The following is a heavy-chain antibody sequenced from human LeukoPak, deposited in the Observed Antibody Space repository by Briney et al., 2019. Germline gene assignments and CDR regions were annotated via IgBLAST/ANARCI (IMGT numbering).Heavy chain of an antibody. J-gene: IGHJ5*02. V-gene: IGHV4-39*01. CDR2: IYHSGST. CDR1: GGSISSGSYY. D-gene: IGHD2/OR15-2a*01. CDR3: ARKNINWFDL. Sequence: KASQTLSLTCTVSGGSISSGSYYWSWIRQPPGKGLEWIGSIYHSGSTYYNPSLKSRVTISVDTSKNQFSLKLYSVTAADTAVYYCARKNINWFDLWGQGTLVTVSS.